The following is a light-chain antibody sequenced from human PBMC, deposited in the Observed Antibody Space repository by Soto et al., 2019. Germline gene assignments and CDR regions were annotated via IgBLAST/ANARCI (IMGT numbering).Light chain of an antibody. J-gene: IGKJ3*01. CDR3: QQYGSSLGFT. Sequence: EIVLTQSPGTLSLSPGERATLSCRASQSVSSSYLAWYQQKPGQAPRLLIYGASSRATGIPDRFSGSGSGTDFTLTISRLEPEDVAVYYCQQYGSSLGFTVGPGTKVDIK. CDR1: QSVSSSY. V-gene: IGKV3-20*01. CDR2: GAS.